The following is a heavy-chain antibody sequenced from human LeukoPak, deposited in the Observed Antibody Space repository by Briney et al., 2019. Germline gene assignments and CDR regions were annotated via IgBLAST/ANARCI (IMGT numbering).Heavy chain of an antibody. CDR3: ARGGECGSCDGFDM. J-gene: IGHJ3*02. CDR2: INHSGST. CDR1: GGSFSGYY. V-gene: IGHV4-34*01. Sequence: SETLSLTGAVNGGSFSGYYWIWIRQPPGKGLEWIGEINHSGSTNYNPSLKSRVTISVDTSKNQFSLKLNSVTAADTAVYYCARGGECGSCDGFDMWGQGIMVTVSS. D-gene: IGHD2-15*01.